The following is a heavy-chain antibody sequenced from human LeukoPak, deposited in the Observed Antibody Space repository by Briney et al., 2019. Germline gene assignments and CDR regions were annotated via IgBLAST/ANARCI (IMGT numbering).Heavy chain of an antibody. CDR2: INHSGST. V-gene: IGHV4-34*01. CDR1: GGSFSGYY. J-gene: IGHJ4*02. D-gene: IGHD3-22*01. Sequence: SETLSLTCAVYGGSFSGYYWSWIRQPPGKGLEWIGEINHSGSTNYNPSLKSRVTISVDTSKNQFSLKLSSVTAADTAVYYCARPNYYDSSGPFYYFDYWGQGTLVTVSS. CDR3: ARPNYYDSSGPFYYFDY.